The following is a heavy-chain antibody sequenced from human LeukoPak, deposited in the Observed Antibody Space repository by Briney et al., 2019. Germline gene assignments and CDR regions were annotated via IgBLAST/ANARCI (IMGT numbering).Heavy chain of an antibody. CDR3: AREGYYGSGSFLGGLDY. CDR2: IWYDGSNK. V-gene: IGHV3-33*01. Sequence: GGSLRLSCAASRFTFSTYGMHWVRQAPGKGLEWVAVIWYDGSNKYYADSVKGRFTISRDNSKNTVYLQMNSLRAEDTAVYHCAREGYYGSGSFLGGLDYWGQGTLVTVSS. CDR1: RFTFSTYG. J-gene: IGHJ4*02. D-gene: IGHD3-10*01.